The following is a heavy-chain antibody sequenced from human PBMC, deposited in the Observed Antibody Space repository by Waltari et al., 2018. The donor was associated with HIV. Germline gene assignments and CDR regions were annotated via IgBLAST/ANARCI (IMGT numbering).Heavy chain of an antibody. V-gene: IGHV3-49*03. CDR1: GFTFGDYG. D-gene: IGHD3-22*01. Sequence: EVQVVESGGGLVQPGRSLRLSCTGFGFTFGDYGIFWFRQAPGKGLEWVGFIRSKGFGATIDYAASVKGRFRISRDDSKSVAYLHMNSLKSEDTAVYHCSRGRFYDSNGYFYYFDFWGQGTLVTVSS. CDR2: IRSKGFGATI. J-gene: IGHJ4*02. CDR3: SRGRFYDSNGYFYYFDF.